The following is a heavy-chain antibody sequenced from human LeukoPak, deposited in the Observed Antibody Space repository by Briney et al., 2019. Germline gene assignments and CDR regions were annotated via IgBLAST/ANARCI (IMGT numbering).Heavy chain of an antibody. V-gene: IGHV3-7*01. CDR3: TRDYWDYGDYFSDF. D-gene: IGHD4-17*01. Sequence: PGVSLRLSCAASGFTFSSYWMSWVRQAPGKGLEWVANIRQLGNEKYYVDSVKGRFTISRDNAKNSLYLQMNSLRAEDTAVYYCTRDYWDYGDYFSDFWGPGTQVTVSS. CDR1: GFTFSSYW. CDR2: IRQLGNEK. J-gene: IGHJ4*02.